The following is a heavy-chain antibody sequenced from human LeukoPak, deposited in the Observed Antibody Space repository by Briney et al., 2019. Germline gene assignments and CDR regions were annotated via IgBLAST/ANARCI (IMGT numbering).Heavy chain of an antibody. D-gene: IGHD3-22*01. CDR3: AVGLYDSSGYYYPDY. V-gene: IGHV1-24*01. J-gene: IGHJ4*02. CDR2: FDPEDGET. Sequence: ASVKVSCKVSGYTLTKLSMHWVRLTTGEGLQWMGGFDPEDGETTYAQRFRGRLTMTEDTSADTAYMELSSLRSEDTAVYYCAVGLYDSSGYYYPDYWGQGTLVTVSS. CDR1: GYTLTKLS.